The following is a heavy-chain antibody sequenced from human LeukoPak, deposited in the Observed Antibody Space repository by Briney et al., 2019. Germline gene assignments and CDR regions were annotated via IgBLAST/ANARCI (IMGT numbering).Heavy chain of an antibody. J-gene: IGHJ5*02. Sequence: SETLSLTCTVSGGSISSSDYYWGWIRQPPGKGLEWIGNIYYTGSSSYNSSLKSRVTISVDTSKNQFSLQLSSVTAAGTAVYYCARVQAPTDWFDPWGQGTLVTVSS. CDR1: GGSISSSDYY. V-gene: IGHV4-39*07. CDR2: IYYTGSS. CDR3: ARVQAPTDWFDP.